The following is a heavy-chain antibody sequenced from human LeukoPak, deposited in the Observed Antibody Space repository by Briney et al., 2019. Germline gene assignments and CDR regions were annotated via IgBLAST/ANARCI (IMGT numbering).Heavy chain of an antibody. CDR3: AKRIAAVGPYFDY. CDR2: ISAGGGST. J-gene: IGHJ4*02. V-gene: IGHV3-23*01. Sequence: GGSLRLSCAASGLTFSDYSMTWVRQAPGKGLFWVSGISAGGGSTYYADSVKGRFTISGDNSKSTLYLQMNTLRAEDTAVYYCAKRIAAVGPYFDYWGQGTLVTVSS. CDR1: GLTFSDYS. D-gene: IGHD6-13*01.